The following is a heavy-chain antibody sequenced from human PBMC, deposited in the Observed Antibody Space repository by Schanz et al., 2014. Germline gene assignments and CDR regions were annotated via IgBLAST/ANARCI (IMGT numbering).Heavy chain of an antibody. Sequence: QVQLQESGPGLVKPSETLSLTCSVSGGSINSYYWTWIRQPPGKGLEWIGYMYYSGSTNYNPSLNSRVTISVDTSKNQFSLKVTSVTPADTAVYYCARGVLGSGYRQQYYFDHWGQGTLVTVSS. V-gene: IGHV4-59*12. CDR2: MYYSGST. J-gene: IGHJ4*02. CDR3: ARGVLGSGYRQQYYFDH. D-gene: IGHD3-3*01. CDR1: GGSINSYY.